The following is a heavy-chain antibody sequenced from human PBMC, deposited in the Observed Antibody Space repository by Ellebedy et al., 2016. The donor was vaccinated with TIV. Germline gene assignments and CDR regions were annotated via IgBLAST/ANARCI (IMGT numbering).Heavy chain of an antibody. CDR3: ARGSGGAPRRPGWLYYYMDV. CDR1: RFTFSTYV. D-gene: IGHD4/OR15-4a*01. V-gene: IGHV3-30*09. CDR2: ISYDGSRK. Sequence: PGGSLRLSCAASRFTFSTYVMHWVRQAPGKGLEWVAVISYDGSRKYYADSVEGRFAISRDNSKNTVYLQMNSLRAEDTAVYYCARGSGGAPRRPGWLYYYMDVWGKGTTVTVSS. J-gene: IGHJ6*03.